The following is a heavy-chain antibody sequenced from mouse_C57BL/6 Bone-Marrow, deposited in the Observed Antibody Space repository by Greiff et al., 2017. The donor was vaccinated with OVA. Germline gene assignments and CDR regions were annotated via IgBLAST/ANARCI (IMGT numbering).Heavy chain of an antibody. CDR2: IWRGGST. CDR1: GFSLTSYG. J-gene: IGHJ4*01. Sequence: QVQLKQSGPGLVQPSQRLSITCTVSGFSLTSYGVHWVRQSPGKGLEWLGVIWRGGSTDYNAAFMSRLSITKDNSKSQVFFKMNSLQADDTAIYYCAKPLYDYDVNYAMDYWGQGTSVTVSS. V-gene: IGHV2-5*01. D-gene: IGHD2-4*01. CDR3: AKPLYDYDVNYAMDY.